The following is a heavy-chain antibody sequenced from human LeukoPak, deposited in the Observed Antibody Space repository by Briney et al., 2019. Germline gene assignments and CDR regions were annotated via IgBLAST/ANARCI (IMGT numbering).Heavy chain of an antibody. CDR1: GFTFSSYS. Sequence: PGGSLRLSCAASGFTFSSYSMNWVRQAPGKGLEWVSYISSSSGSIDYADSVRGRFTISRDNAKNTLYLQMNSLRAEDTAVYYCATGPSTLFDYWGQGTLVTVSS. D-gene: IGHD3-16*01. V-gene: IGHV3-48*01. J-gene: IGHJ4*02. CDR2: ISSSSGSI. CDR3: ATGPSTLFDY.